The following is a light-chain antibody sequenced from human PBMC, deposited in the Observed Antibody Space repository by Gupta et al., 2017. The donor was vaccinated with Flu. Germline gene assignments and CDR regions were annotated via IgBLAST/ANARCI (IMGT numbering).Light chain of an antibody. CDR1: STDLGAYNY. Sequence: QSALTQPASVSGSPGQSITISCTGTSTDLGAYNYVSWYQQLPGKAPKLIIYEVSNRPSGISTRFSGSKSGDTASLTISGLRAEDEADYFCSSYTTTTSVDVIFGGGTKLTVL. CDR3: SSYTTTTSVDVI. J-gene: IGLJ2*01. V-gene: IGLV2-14*03. CDR2: EVS.